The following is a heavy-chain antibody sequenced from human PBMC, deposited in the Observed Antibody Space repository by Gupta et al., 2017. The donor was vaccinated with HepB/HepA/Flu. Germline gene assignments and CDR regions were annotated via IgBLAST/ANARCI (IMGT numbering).Heavy chain of an antibody. Sequence: QVQLVESGGGVVQPGRSLRLSCAASGFPFSTYAMFWARQAPGRWLEWVATISLDGNNKYYADSVKGRFTSARDNSKNTLYLQMNSLRAEDTAIVDCAKSNHDYGDRNYYSYGMDVGGQGTTVTVSS. CDR1: GFPFSTYA. CDR3: AKSNHDYGDRNYYSYGMDV. J-gene: IGHJ6*02. D-gene: IGHD4-17*01. CDR2: ISLDGNNK. V-gene: IGHV3-30-3*02.